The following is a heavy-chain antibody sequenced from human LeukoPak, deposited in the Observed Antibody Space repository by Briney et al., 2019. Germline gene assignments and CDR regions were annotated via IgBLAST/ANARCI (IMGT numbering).Heavy chain of an antibody. Sequence: PGGSLRLSCVASGLTFSSYAMTWVRQAPGKGLEWVSDIYDSGGSTHYADSVKGRFTISRDNSKNTLYLQMNSLRAEDTALYYCAKGCSSTWSAPDVWGKGTTVTVSA. J-gene: IGHJ6*04. V-gene: IGHV3-23*01. D-gene: IGHD6-13*01. CDR2: IYDSGGST. CDR1: GLTFSSYA. CDR3: AKGCSSTWSAPDV.